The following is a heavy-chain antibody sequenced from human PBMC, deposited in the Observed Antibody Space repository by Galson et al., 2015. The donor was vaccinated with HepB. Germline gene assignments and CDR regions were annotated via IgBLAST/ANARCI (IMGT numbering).Heavy chain of an antibody. CDR1: GYTFVDYY. J-gene: IGHJ4*02. V-gene: IGHV1-2*06. CDR2: INPHNGAT. Sequence: SVKVSCKASGYTFVDYYFHWVRQVSGQRLEWMGRINPHNGATDYAPRFRGRVTFTTDASINTAFLKMNRLTSDYTAVYYCTSRRPDYWGQGTLVTVSS. CDR3: TSRRPDY.